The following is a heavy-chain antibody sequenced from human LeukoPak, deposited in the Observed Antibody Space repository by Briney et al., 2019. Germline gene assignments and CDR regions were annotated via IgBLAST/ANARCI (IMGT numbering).Heavy chain of an antibody. CDR1: GGSISSLY. CDR3: ARHRAYSSSSPFDY. V-gene: IGHV4-59*08. D-gene: IGHD6-6*01. Sequence: PETLSLTCSVSGGSISSLYWSWMRQPPGKGLEWIGYIYYTGSTNYNPSLKSRVTMFVDMSKNQFSLRLSSVTAADTAVYYCARHRAYSSSSPFDYWGQGTLVTVSS. CDR2: IYYTGST. J-gene: IGHJ4*02.